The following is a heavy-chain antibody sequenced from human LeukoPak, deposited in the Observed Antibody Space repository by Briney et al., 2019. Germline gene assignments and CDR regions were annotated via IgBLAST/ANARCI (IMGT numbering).Heavy chain of an antibody. Sequence: SETLSLTCAVYGGSFSGYYWSWIRQPPGKGLEWIGSIYHSGSTYYNPSLKSRVTISVDTSKNQFSLKLSPVTAADTAVYYCARRAPFDYWGQGTLVTVSS. CDR1: GGSFSGYY. V-gene: IGHV4-34*01. CDR3: ARRAPFDY. CDR2: IYHSGST. J-gene: IGHJ4*02.